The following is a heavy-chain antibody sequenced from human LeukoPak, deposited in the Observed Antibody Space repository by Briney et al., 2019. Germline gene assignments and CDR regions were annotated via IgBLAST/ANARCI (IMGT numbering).Heavy chain of an antibody. CDR1: GGSISSYY. V-gene: IGHV4-59*08. J-gene: IGHJ3*02. Sequence: PSETLSLTCTVSGGSISSYYWSWIRQPPGKGLEWIGYIYYSGSTNYNPSLKSRVTISVDTSKNQFSLKLSSVTAADTAVYYCARPRQPYSRDAFDIWGQGTMVTVSS. CDR2: IYYSGST. CDR3: ARPRQPYSRDAFDI. D-gene: IGHD5-12*01.